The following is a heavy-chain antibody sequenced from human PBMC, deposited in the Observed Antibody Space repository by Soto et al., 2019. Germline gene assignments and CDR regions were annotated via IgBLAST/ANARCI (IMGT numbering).Heavy chain of an antibody. V-gene: IGHV3-23*01. CDR3: ARDRSTDFGLDV. Sequence: EVLLLESGGDSVQPGGSLRLSCVASGFTFSDYVMSWVRQVPWKGLEWVSSISDGGERTDYRDSVRGRFTISRYNARFTLHLQMNSLRVDDTATYFCARDRSTDFGLDVWGQGTTVTVSS. CDR2: ISDGGERT. J-gene: IGHJ6*02. CDR1: GFTFSDYV. D-gene: IGHD3-3*01.